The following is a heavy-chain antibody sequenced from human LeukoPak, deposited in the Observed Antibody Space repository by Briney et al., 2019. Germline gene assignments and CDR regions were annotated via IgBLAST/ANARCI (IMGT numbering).Heavy chain of an antibody. CDR2: IYLTGGST. J-gene: IGHJ4*02. D-gene: IGHD1-14*01. Sequence: ASVKVSCKASGYTFTTNYMHWVRQAPGQGLEWMGIIYLTGGSTRYAQKFQGRFTMTRDMSTNTVYMELSSLRSEDTAVYFCARDITGGSKFDYWGQGTLVTVSS. V-gene: IGHV1-46*01. CDR3: ARDITGGSKFDY. CDR1: GYTFTTNY.